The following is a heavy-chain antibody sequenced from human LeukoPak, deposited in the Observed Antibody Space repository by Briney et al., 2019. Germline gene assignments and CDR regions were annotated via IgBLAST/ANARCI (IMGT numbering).Heavy chain of an antibody. CDR1: GYTFTGYY. CDR2: INPSGGST. D-gene: IGHD5-24*01. Sequence: ASVKVSCTASGYTFTGYYMHWVRQAPGQGLEWMGIINPSGGSTSYAQKFQGRVTMTRDMSTSTVYMELSSLRSEDTAVYYCARDFGDGYNFDYWGQGTLVTVSS. J-gene: IGHJ4*02. CDR3: ARDFGDGYNFDY. V-gene: IGHV1-46*01.